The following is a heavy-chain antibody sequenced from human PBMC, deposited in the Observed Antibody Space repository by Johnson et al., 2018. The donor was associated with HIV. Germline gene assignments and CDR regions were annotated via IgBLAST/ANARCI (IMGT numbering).Heavy chain of an antibody. Sequence: VQLVESGGGLVQSGGSLRLSCGASGFTVSSNYMNWVRQAPGKGLEWVSVIYSGGSTYYADSVKGRFTISRDNSKNTLYLQMNSLRVEDTAVYYCARGDYDILTGYAFDIWGQGTMVTVSS. V-gene: IGHV3-66*01. CDR3: ARGDYDILTGYAFDI. CDR2: IYSGGST. D-gene: IGHD3-9*01. CDR1: GFTVSSNY. J-gene: IGHJ3*02.